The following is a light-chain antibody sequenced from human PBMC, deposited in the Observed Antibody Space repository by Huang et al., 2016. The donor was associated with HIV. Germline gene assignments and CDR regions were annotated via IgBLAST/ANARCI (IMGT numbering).Light chain of an antibody. J-gene: IGKJ4*01. Sequence: DIVMTQSPLSLPVTPGEPASISCRSSQSLLHRNGYNYLDWYLQKPGQSPQLLIYLGSNRASGVPDRFSGSGSGTDFTLKISRVEAEDVGVYYCMQALQTPLVTFGGGTRVEI. V-gene: IGKV2-28*01. CDR3: MQALQTPLVT. CDR2: LGS. CDR1: QSLLHRNGYNY.